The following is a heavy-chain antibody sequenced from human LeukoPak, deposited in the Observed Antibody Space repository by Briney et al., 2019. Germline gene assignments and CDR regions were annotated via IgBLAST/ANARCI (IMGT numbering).Heavy chain of an antibody. CDR1: GGTFSSYA. Sequence: SVKVSCKASGGTFSSYAISWVRQAPGQGLEWTGGLIPIFGTANYAQKFQGRVTITTDESTSTAYMELSSLRSEDTAVYYCARTRTTVTTGYYYYMDVWGKGTTVTVS. CDR2: LIPIFGTA. J-gene: IGHJ6*03. V-gene: IGHV1-69*05. CDR3: ARTRTTVTTGYYYYMDV. D-gene: IGHD4-17*01.